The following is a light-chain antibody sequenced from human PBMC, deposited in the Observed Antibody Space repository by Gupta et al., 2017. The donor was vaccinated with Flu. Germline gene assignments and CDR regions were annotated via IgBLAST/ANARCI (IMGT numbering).Light chain of an antibody. CDR3: QHYSNWPPWT. CDR1: QRVSSN. V-gene: IGKV3-15*01. J-gene: IGKJ1*01. CDR2: GAA. Sequence: EIVMTQSPATLSVSPGERVTLSCRASQRVSSNLAWYQQKPGQAPRLLIYGAATRAAGFPARFSGSGGGKEVTITITSRQEEDFAVYYCQHYSNWPPWTFGQGTKVEIK.